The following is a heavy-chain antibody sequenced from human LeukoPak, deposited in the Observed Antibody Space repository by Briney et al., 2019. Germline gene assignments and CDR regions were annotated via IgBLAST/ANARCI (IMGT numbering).Heavy chain of an antibody. J-gene: IGHJ4*02. CDR1: GGSNSSYY. D-gene: IGHD3-22*01. V-gene: IGHV4-59*01. CDR2: IYYSGST. CDR3: ASHYDSSGHDGYFDY. Sequence: PSETLSLTCTVSGGSNSSYYWSWIRQPPGKGLEWIGYIYYSGSTNYNPSLKSRVTISVDTSKNQFSLKLSSVTAADTAVYYCASHYDSSGHDGYFDYWGQGTLVTVSS.